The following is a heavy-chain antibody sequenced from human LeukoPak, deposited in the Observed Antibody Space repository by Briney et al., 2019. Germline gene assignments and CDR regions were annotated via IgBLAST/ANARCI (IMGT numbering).Heavy chain of an antibody. CDR1: GFTFNSYS. J-gene: IGHJ4*02. V-gene: IGHV3-21*01. CDR3: AKDAVQVTQHPIYFDY. CDR2: ITSSSDYI. D-gene: IGHD2-21*02. Sequence: PGGSLRLSCAASGFTFNSYSMNWVRQAPGKGLEWVSSITSSSDYIYYADSVKGRFTISRDNAKNTLYLQMNSLRAEDTAVYYCAKDAVQVTQHPIYFDYWGQGTLVTVSS.